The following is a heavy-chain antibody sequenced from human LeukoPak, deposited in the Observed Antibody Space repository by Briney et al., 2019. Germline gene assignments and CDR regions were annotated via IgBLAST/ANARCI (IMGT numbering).Heavy chain of an antibody. Sequence: GGSLRLSCAASGFTFSSYAMHWVRQAPGKGLEWVAVISYDGSNKYYADSVKGRFTISRDNSKNTLYLQMNSLRAEYTAVYYCARVYCSSTSCSPLAIYYYYGMDVWGKGTTVTVSS. CDR1: GFTFSSYA. CDR2: ISYDGSNK. CDR3: ARVYCSSTSCSPLAIYYYYGMDV. D-gene: IGHD2-2*01. J-gene: IGHJ6*04. V-gene: IGHV3-30*04.